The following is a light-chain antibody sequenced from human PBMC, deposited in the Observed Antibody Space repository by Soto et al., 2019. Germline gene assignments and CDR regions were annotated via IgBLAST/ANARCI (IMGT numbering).Light chain of an antibody. CDR1: QSISGK. CDR3: QQYNNRPQT. V-gene: IGKV3-15*01. CDR2: EPS. Sequence: EIVMTQSPATLSLSPGGIATLSCRASQSISGKLAWYQHRPGQAPRRLTYEPSIRATGIPPRSSASGSGTEFPLTISSLQSEDSAVYYCQQYNNRPQTFGQGTKV. J-gene: IGKJ1*01.